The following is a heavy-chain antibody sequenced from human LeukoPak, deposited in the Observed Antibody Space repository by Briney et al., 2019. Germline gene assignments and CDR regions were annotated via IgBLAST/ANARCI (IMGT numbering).Heavy chain of an antibody. CDR1: GFTFSDYY. V-gene: IGHV3-11*04. CDR2: ISASGSTI. J-gene: IGHJ4*02. CDR3: ARDCGGHCYSGFDY. D-gene: IGHD2-21*02. Sequence: GGSLRLSCAASGFTFSDYYMAWIRQAPGKGLEYISHISASGSTIHYGDSVKGRFTIFRDDARNSVYLQMTSLRAEDTVTYFCARDCGGHCYSGFDYWGQGALVTVSS.